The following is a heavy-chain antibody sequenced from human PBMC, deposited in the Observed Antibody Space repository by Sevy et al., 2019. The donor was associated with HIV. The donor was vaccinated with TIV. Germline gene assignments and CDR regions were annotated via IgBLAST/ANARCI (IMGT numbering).Heavy chain of an antibody. V-gene: IGHV3-7*01. CDR1: GFNLSPYW. J-gene: IGHJ4*02. CDR2: IKQDGNEK. D-gene: IGHD3-22*01. Sequence: LSLTCVASGFNLSPYWMTWVRQAPGKGLEWVANIKQDGNEKYYVDSVKGRFTVSRDNAKNALYLQMYSLRVEDTAVYFCASNTYHYDSNTYYPGYWVQGTRVTDSS. CDR3: ASNTYHYDSNTYYPGY.